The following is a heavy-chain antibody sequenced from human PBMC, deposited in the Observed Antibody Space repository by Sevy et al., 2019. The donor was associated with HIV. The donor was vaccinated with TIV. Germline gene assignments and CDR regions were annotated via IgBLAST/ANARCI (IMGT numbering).Heavy chain of an antibody. D-gene: IGHD5-12*01. CDR3: AGAEGDGYNYCYFDS. J-gene: IGHJ4*02. CDR1: GGSIRSGRYY. Sequence: SETLSLTCTVSGGSIRSGRYYWTWIRQPAGKGLEWIGRIFPSGGSNFNPSMMSRVSMSIDTSKKQYTLRLTSVTAADTAVYYGAGAEGDGYNYCYFDSWGPGTLVTVSS. V-gene: IGHV4-61*02. CDR2: IFPSGGS.